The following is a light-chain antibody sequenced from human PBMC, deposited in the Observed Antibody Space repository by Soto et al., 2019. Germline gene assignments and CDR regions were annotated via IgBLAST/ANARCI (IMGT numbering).Light chain of an antibody. Sequence: DIQLTQSPSFLSASVGDRVTITCWASQGIGSYLAWYQQKPGKAPKLLIHAASTLQSGVPSRFSGSGSGTEFTLTISSLQPEDFATYYCQQLNSYPLTFGGGTKVEIK. V-gene: IGKV1-9*01. CDR2: AAS. CDR3: QQLNSYPLT. J-gene: IGKJ4*01. CDR1: QGIGSY.